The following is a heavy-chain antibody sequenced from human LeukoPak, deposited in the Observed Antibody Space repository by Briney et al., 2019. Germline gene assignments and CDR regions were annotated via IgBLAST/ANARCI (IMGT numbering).Heavy chain of an antibody. CDR2: IYYGGIT. J-gene: IGHJ4*02. CDR1: GASISSTTYY. Sequence: SETLSLTCTVSGASISSTTYYWGWIRQPPGKGLEWIGSIYYGGITHYNPSLKSRVTISVDTSKNQFSLKLSSVTAADTAVYYCARDRRQQPFDYWGQGTLVTVSS. D-gene: IGHD6-13*01. V-gene: IGHV4-39*07. CDR3: ARDRRQQPFDY.